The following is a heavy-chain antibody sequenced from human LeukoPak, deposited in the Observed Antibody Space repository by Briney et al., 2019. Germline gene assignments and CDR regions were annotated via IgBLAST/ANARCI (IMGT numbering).Heavy chain of an antibody. D-gene: IGHD2-15*01. Sequence: PGGSLRLSCAASGFTFSSYSMNWVRQAPGKGLEWVSSISSSSSYIYYADSVKGRFTISRDNAKNSLYLQMNSLRAEDTAVYYCARVGYCSGGSCYSLDYWGQGTLVTVSS. CDR2: ISSSSSYI. CDR1: GFTFSSYS. CDR3: ARVGYCSGGSCYSLDY. J-gene: IGHJ4*02. V-gene: IGHV3-21*01.